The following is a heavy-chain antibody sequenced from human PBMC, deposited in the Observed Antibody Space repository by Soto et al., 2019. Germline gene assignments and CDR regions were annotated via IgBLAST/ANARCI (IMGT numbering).Heavy chain of an antibody. J-gene: IGHJ4*02. CDR3: ARDDYDSSGYYYLDY. CDR2: IWYDGSNK. V-gene: IGHV3-33*01. Sequence: QVQLVESGGGVVQPGRSLRLSCAASGFTFSSYGMHWVRQAPGKGLEGVAVIWYDGSNKYYADSLKGRFTISRDNSKKTLYRQVNSLRAEDTAVYFCARDDYDSSGYYYLDYWGQGTLVTVSS. CDR1: GFTFSSYG. D-gene: IGHD3-22*01.